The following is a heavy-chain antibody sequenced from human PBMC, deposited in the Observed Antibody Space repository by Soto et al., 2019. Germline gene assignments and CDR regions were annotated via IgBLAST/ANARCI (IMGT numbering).Heavy chain of an antibody. CDR1: GGSISSGGYY. D-gene: IGHD3-10*01. V-gene: IGHV4-61*08. Sequence: SETLSLTCTVSGGSISSGGYYWSWIRQHPGKGLEWIGYIYYSGSTNYNPSLKSRVTISVDTSKNQFSLKLSSVTSADTAVYYCARGTMYYYGSGSRYYYYYMDVWGKGTTVTVSS. CDR2: IYYSGST. CDR3: ARGTMYYYGSGSRYYYYYMDV. J-gene: IGHJ6*03.